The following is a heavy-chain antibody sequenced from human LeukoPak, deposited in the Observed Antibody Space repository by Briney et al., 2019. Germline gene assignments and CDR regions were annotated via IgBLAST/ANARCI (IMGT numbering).Heavy chain of an antibody. CDR3: ARQYTLRYFDWLLDP. D-gene: IGHD3-9*01. Sequence: SETLSLTCTVSGGSISSYYWIWIRQPAGRGLEWIGRLYTSGSTNYNPSLKSRVTISVDTSKNQFSLKLSSVTAADTAVYYCARQYTLRYFDWLLDPWGQGTLVTVSS. J-gene: IGHJ5*02. V-gene: IGHV4-4*07. CDR2: LYTSGST. CDR1: GGSISSYY.